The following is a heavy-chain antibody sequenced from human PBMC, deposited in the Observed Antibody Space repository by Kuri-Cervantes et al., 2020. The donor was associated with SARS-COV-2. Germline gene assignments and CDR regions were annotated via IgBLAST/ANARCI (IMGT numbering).Heavy chain of an antibody. J-gene: IGHJ1*01. V-gene: IGHV4-39*01. Sequence: SETLSLTCTVSGCSISSSSYYWGWIRQPPGKGLEWIGSIYYSGSTYYNPSLKSRVTISVDTSKNQFSLKLSSVTAADTAVYYCARHALEYSSSPTDFQHWGQGTLVTVSS. CDR3: ARHALEYSSSPTDFQH. D-gene: IGHD6-6*01. CDR2: IYYSGST. CDR1: GCSISSSSYY.